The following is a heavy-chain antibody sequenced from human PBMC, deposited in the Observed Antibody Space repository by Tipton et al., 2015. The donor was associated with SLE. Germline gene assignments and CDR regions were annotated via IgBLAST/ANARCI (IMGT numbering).Heavy chain of an antibody. CDR3: ARLIGAFDI. CDR2: IYYSGST. D-gene: IGHD3-10*01. J-gene: IGHJ3*02. Sequence: TLSLTCTVSGGSISSYYWSWIRQPPGKGLEWFGYIYYSGSTNYNPSLKSRVTISVDTSKNQFSLKLSSVTAADTAVYYCARLIGAFDIWGQGTMVTVSS. CDR1: GGSISSYY. V-gene: IGHV4-59*08.